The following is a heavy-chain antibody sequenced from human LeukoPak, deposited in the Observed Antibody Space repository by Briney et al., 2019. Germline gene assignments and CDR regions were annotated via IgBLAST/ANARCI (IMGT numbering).Heavy chain of an antibody. CDR1: GFTFSSYS. V-gene: IGHV3-21*01. Sequence: PGGSLRLSCAASGFTFSSYSMNWVRQAPGKGLEWVSSISSSSSYIYYADSVKGRFTISRDNAKNSLYLQMNSLRAEDTAVCYCARDFKQQLVSFYYYGMDVWGKGTTVTVSP. CDR3: ARDFKQQLVSFYYYGMDV. CDR2: ISSSSSYI. J-gene: IGHJ6*04. D-gene: IGHD6-13*01.